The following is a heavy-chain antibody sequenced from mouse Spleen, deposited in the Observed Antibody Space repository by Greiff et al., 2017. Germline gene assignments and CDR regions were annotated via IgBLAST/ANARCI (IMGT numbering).Heavy chain of an antibody. CDR3: AREGGGRDFDY. J-gene: IGHJ2*01. CDR2: IYPGDGDT. CDR1: GYAFSSSW. D-gene: IGHD3-3*01. Sequence: QVQLKESGPELVKPGASVKISCKASGYAFSSSWMNWVKQRPGKGLEWIGRIYPGDGDTNYNGKFKGKATLTADKSSSTAYMQLSSLTSEDSAVYFCAREGGGRDFDYWGQGTTLTVSS. V-gene: IGHV1-82*01.